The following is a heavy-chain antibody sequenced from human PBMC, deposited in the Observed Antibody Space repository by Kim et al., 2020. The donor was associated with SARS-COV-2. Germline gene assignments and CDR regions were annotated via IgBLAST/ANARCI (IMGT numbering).Heavy chain of an antibody. V-gene: IGHV4-59*13. CDR3: ARVSYGSGSYMPYYGMDV. CDR1: GGSISSYY. Sequence: SETLSLTCTVSGGSISSYYCSWIRQPPGKGLEWIGYIYYSGSTNYNPSLKSRVTISVDTSKNQFSLKLSSVTAADTAVYYCARVSYGSGSYMPYYGMDVWGQGTTVTVSS. J-gene: IGHJ6*02. CDR2: IYYSGST. D-gene: IGHD3-10*01.